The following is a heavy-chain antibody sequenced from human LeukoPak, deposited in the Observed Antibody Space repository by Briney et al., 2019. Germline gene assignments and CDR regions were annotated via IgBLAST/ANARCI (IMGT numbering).Heavy chain of an antibody. V-gene: IGHV1-2*02. CDR3: ARDSTLGYCTGGVCYWFDR. CDR2: INPNSGGT. J-gene: IGHJ5*02. CDR1: GYTFTDYY. Sequence: ASVTVSCKASGYTFTDYYMHWVRQAPGQGREWMGWINPNSGGTNYAQKFQGRATMTRDTSISTAYMELSRLRSDDTAVYYCARDSTLGYCTGGVCYWFDRWGQGTLVTVSS. D-gene: IGHD2-8*02.